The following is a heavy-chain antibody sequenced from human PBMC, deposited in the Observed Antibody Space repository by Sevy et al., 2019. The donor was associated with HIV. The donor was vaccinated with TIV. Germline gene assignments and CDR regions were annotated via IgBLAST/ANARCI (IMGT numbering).Heavy chain of an antibody. D-gene: IGHD1-20*01. Sequence: ASVKVSCKASGYTFNNYPINWVRQAPGQGLEWMGWINTKTGNPTIAQNFTGRFVFSLDISAATAYLEIDSLKTEDTAVYYCARVRITGLTAPRTWLDPWGQGTLVTVSS. V-gene: IGHV7-4-1*01. CDR2: INTKTGNP. CDR3: ARVRITGLTAPRTWLDP. CDR1: GYTFNNYP. J-gene: IGHJ5*02.